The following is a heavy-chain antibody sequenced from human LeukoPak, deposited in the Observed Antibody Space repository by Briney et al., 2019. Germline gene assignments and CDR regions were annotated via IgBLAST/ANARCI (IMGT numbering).Heavy chain of an antibody. D-gene: IGHD4-11*01. CDR1: GGSISSYY. CDR2: IYYSGSP. J-gene: IGHJ4*02. Sequence: PSETLSLTCTVSGGSISSYYWSWIRQPPGKGLEWIGYIYYSGSPNYNPSLKTRVTISVDTSKHQCSLKLSSVTAADTAVYYCARVARYSIFDYWGQGTLVTVSS. V-gene: IGHV4-59*01. CDR3: ARVARYSIFDY.